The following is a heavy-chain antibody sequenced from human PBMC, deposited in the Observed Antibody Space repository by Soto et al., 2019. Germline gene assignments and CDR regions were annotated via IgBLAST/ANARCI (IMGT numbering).Heavy chain of an antibody. J-gene: IGHJ4*02. D-gene: IGHD3-3*01. Sequence: GGSLRLSCAASGFAFSSYAMSWVRQAQGKGLDWVSAISGRDGRTYYADSVKGRFTISRDHSKNTRYLQMNSLSAEDTAVYYCAKDYAFWSGYCFDYWGQGALVTVSS. V-gene: IGHV3-23*01. CDR3: AKDYAFWSGYCFDY. CDR2: ISGRDGRT. CDR1: GFAFSSYA.